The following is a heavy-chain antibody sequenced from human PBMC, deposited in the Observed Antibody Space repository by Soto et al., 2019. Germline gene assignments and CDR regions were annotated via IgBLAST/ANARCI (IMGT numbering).Heavy chain of an antibody. CDR2: IYPGDSDT. CDR1: GYSFTSYW. D-gene: IGHD5-18*01. CDR3: ARPLGGYREGYYYGMDV. V-gene: IGHV5-51*01. J-gene: IGHJ6*02. Sequence: PGESLKISCKGSGYSFTSYWIGLVRQMPGKGLEWMGIIYPGDSDTRYSPSFQGQVTISADKSISTAYLQWSSLKASDTAMYYCARPLGGYREGYYYGMDVWGQGTTVTVSS.